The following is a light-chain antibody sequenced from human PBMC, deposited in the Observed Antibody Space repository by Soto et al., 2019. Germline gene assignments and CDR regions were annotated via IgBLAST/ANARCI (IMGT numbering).Light chain of an antibody. CDR2: AAS. V-gene: IGKV1-39*01. J-gene: IGKJ1*01. CDR1: RSISND. Sequence: DIQMTQSPSSLSASVGDRVTITCRASRSISNDLNWYQQKPGKAPKRLMYAASSLQSGVPSRFGGSGSGIDFTLTIRSLQPEDFATYYCHHSYSTPRMFGSGTAVEIK. CDR3: HHSYSTPRM.